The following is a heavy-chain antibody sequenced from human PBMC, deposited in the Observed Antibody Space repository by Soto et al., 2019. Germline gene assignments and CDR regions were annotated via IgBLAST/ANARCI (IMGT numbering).Heavy chain of an antibody. CDR1: GFTFNNYT. CDR3: ARDIKWLLSAFDI. J-gene: IGHJ3*02. Sequence: EVQLVESGGGLVKPGGSLRLSCAASGFTFNNYTMNWVRQAPGKGLEWVSSISSSSRYIYYADSLKGRFTISRDNAKNSLYLQMNSPRAEDTAVYYCARDIKWLLSAFDIWGQGTMVTVSS. D-gene: IGHD3-22*01. V-gene: IGHV3-21*01. CDR2: ISSSSRYI.